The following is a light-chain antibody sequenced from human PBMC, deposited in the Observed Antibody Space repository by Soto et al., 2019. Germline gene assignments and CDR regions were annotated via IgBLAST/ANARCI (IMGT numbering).Light chain of an antibody. J-gene: IGKJ1*01. CDR1: QSLLHRNGHNY. CDR3: MQALQTPRT. Sequence: DIVMTQSPLSLPVTPGEPASISCRSSQSLLHRNGHNYLDWYVQKPGQSPQLLIYLGSSRASGVPDMFSGSGSGTDFTLKISRVEAEDVGVYYCMQALQTPRTFGQGTKVEIK. CDR2: LGS. V-gene: IGKV2-28*01.